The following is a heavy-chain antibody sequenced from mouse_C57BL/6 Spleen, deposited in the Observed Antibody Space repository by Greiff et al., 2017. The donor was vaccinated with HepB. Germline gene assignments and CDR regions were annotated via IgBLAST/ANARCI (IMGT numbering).Heavy chain of an antibody. V-gene: IGHV3-6*01. CDR1: GYSITSGYY. CDR3: ARVTVVGGTY. CDR2: ISYDGSN. D-gene: IGHD1-1*01. Sequence: EVKLMESGPGLVKPSQSLSLTCSVTGYSITSGYYWNWIRQFPGNKLEWMGYISYDGSNNYNPSLKNRISITRDTSKNQFFLKLNSVTTEDTATYYCARVTVVGGTYWGQGTLVTVSA. J-gene: IGHJ3*01.